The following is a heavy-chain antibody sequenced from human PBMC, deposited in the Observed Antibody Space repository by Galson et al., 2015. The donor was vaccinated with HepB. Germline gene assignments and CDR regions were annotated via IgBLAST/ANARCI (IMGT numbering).Heavy chain of an antibody. Sequence: SVKVSCKASGYTFTSYAMHWVRQAPGQRLEWMGWINAGNGNTKYSQKFQGRVTITRDTSASTAYMELSSLRSEDTAVYYCAKIGYCTNGVCSENNFDYWGQGTLVTVSS. D-gene: IGHD2-8*01. CDR1: GYTFTSYA. V-gene: IGHV1-3*01. CDR3: AKIGYCTNGVCSENNFDY. J-gene: IGHJ4*02. CDR2: INAGNGNT.